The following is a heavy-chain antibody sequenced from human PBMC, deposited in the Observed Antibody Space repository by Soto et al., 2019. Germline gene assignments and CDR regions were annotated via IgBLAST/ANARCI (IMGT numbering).Heavy chain of an antibody. Sequence: PSETLSLTCTVSGGSISSYYWSWIRQPPGKGLEWIGYIYYSGSTNYNPSLKSRVTISVDTSKNQFSLKLSSVTAADTAVYYCATVRNYAYSNWFDPWGQGTLVTVS. CDR1: GGSISSYY. D-gene: IGHD1-7*01. CDR3: ATVRNYAYSNWFDP. V-gene: IGHV4-59*01. J-gene: IGHJ5*02. CDR2: IYYSGST.